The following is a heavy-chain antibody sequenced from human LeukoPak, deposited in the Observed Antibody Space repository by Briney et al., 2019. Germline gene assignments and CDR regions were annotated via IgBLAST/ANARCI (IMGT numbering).Heavy chain of an antibody. J-gene: IGHJ4*02. Sequence: PSETLSLTCAVSGGSFSDYHWSWIRQSPGKGLEWIGEIDQSGNTKYIPSLKSRVTISVDTSKNQFSLTLASVTAADAAVYYCARYCSSTSCYPRRGYWGQGTLVTVSS. CDR1: GGSFSDYH. D-gene: IGHD2-2*01. CDR3: ARYCSSTSCYPRRGY. CDR2: IDQSGNT. V-gene: IGHV4-34*01.